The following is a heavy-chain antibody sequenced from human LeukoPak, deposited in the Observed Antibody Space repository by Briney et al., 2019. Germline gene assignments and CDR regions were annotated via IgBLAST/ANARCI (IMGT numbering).Heavy chain of an antibody. CDR3: ARDYGGSSPFDY. CDR1: GFTFDDYG. D-gene: IGHD4-23*01. CDR2: INWNGGHT. Sequence: GGSLRLSCAASGFTFDDYGIHWVRQAPGKGLEWVSGINWNGGHTNYADSVKGRFTISRDNAKNSLYLQMNSLRAEDTAVYYCARDYGGSSPFDYWGQGTLVTVSS. V-gene: IGHV3-20*04. J-gene: IGHJ4*02.